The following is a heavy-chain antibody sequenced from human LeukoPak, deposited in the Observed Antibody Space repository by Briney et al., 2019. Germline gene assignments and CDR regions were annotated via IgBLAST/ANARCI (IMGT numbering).Heavy chain of an antibody. CDR2: IDNGGSNT. V-gene: IGHV3-74*01. CDR3: ARVRSDYSSSSPPDY. D-gene: IGHD6-6*01. J-gene: IGHJ4*02. Sequence: GGSLRLSCAASGFTFSIYWMHWVRQAPGKGLVWVSRIDNGGSNTLYADSVRGRFTISRDNAKNTLYLQMNSLRAEDTAIYYCARVRSDYSSSSPPDYWGQGTPVTVSS. CDR1: GFTFSIYW.